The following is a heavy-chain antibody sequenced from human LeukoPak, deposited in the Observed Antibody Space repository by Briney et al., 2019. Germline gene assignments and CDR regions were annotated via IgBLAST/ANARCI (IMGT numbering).Heavy chain of an antibody. D-gene: IGHD3-3*01. CDR2: ISSSSTYI. J-gene: IGHJ4*02. CDR3: ARDWSGDDY. V-gene: IGHV3-21*01. CDR1: GFTFSSYS. Sequence: GGSLRLSCGASGFTFSSYSMSWVRQAPGKGPEWVSSISSSSTYIYYVDSVKGRFTISRDDAKNSLYLQMNSLRPEDTALYYCARDWSGDDYWGQGTLVTVSS.